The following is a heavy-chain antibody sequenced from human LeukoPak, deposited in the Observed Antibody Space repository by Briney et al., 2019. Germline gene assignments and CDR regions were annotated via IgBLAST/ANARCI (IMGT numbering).Heavy chain of an antibody. CDR1: GFTFSSYS. CDR2: ISSSSRYI. CDR3: ARDPGYCSGGSCQYYYYYYMDV. Sequence: GGSLRLSCAASGFTFSSYSMNWVRQAPGEGLEWVSSISSSSRYIYYADSVKGRFTISRDNAKHSLYLQMNSLRAEDTAVYYCARDPGYCSGGSCQYYYYYYMDVWGKGTTVTVSS. J-gene: IGHJ6*03. D-gene: IGHD2-15*01. V-gene: IGHV3-21*01.